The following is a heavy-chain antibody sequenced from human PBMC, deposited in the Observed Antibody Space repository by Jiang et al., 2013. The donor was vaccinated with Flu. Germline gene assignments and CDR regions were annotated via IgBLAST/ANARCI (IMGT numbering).Heavy chain of an antibody. V-gene: IGHV1-2*06. J-gene: IGHJ4*02. CDR3: ARDRESSDYDY. CDR2: IIPRNGGT. Sequence: GAEVKKPGASVKVSCRSSGYTFFDHYIHWVRQAPGQGLEWMGRIIPRNGGTSYAQKFQGRVTVTRDTSIDTVYMELSSLRFDDTAIYYCARDRESSDYDYWGQGTQVTVSS. CDR1: GYTFFDHY.